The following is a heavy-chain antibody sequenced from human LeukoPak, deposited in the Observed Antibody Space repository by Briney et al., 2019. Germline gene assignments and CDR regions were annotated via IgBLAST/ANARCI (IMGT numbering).Heavy chain of an antibody. CDR1: GGSISSYY. D-gene: IGHD1-7*01. CDR3: ARQTKSYYYYYGMDV. J-gene: IGHJ6*02. V-gene: IGHV4-59*08. CDR2: IYYSGST. Sequence: SETLSLTCTVSGGSISSYYWSWIRQPPGKGLEWIGYIYYSGSTNYNPSLKSRVTISVDTSKNRFSLKLSSVTAADTAVYYCARQTKSYYYYYGMDVWGQGTTVTVSS.